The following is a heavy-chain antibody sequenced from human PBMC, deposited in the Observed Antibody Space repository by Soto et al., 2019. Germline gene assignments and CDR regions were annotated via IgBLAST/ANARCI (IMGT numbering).Heavy chain of an antibody. CDR2: INTGNSNT. Sequence: ASVKVSCKASGYTFPSCAMHWVRQAPGQRLEWMGWINTGNSNTKYSQKFQGRVTITRDTSASIAYMELSSLRSEDTAVYYCATPYYDLLTGYYTAFDIWGQGTMVTVS. J-gene: IGHJ3*02. D-gene: IGHD3-9*01. V-gene: IGHV1-3*04. CDR1: GYTFPSCA. CDR3: ATPYYDLLTGYYTAFDI.